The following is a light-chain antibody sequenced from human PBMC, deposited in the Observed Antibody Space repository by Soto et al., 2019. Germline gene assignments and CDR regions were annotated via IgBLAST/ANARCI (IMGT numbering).Light chain of an antibody. J-gene: IGKJ3*01. Sequence: IVMTQSQATLSVSPGERATLSCRASQSVSSNLAWYQQKPGQAPRLLIYGASTRATGIPARFSGSGSGTEFTLTISSLQSEDFAVYYCQQYNNWPLTFGPGTKVDIK. CDR3: QQYNNWPLT. V-gene: IGKV3D-15*01. CDR2: GAS. CDR1: QSVSSN.